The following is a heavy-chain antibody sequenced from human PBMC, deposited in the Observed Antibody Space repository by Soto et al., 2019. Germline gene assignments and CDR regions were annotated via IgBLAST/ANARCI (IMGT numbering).Heavy chain of an antibody. V-gene: IGHV4-39*01. Sequence: QLQLQESGPGLVKPSETLSLTCNVSGVSISDTSYYWGWIRQPPGQGLEWIGTIYFNGKTFSNPSLKSRLTISVDTSKNQISLRLTSVIAADTAVYYCARQGSYWGQGTLVAVSS. CDR3: ARQGSY. CDR1: GVSISDTSYY. J-gene: IGHJ4*02. CDR2: IYFNGKT.